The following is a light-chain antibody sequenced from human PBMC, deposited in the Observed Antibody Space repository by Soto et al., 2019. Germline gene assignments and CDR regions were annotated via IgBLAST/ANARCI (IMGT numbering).Light chain of an antibody. J-gene: IGLJ2*01. CDR3: SSYTSSIVV. CDR2: DVS. CDR1: SSDVGGYNY. Sequence: QSVLTQPASVSGAPGQSITISCTWTSSDVGGYNYVSWYQQHPGKAPKLMIYDVSNRPSGVSNRFSGSKSGNTASLTISGLQAEDEADYYCSSYTSSIVVFGGGTKLTVL. V-gene: IGLV2-14*01.